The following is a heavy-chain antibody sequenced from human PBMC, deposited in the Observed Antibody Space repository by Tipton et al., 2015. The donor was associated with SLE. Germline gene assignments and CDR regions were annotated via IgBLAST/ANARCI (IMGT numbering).Heavy chain of an antibody. Sequence: TLSLTCTVSADSFTHYHWSWIRQSPGKGLEWIGYVYFDGSTNYNPSLKSRVTISVDTSKNQFSMKLSSVTAADTAVYYCARGGDYIWGSYRGGYYFDYWGQGTLVTVSS. CDR3: ARGGDYIWGSYRGGYYFDY. CDR2: VYFDGST. D-gene: IGHD3-16*02. CDR1: ADSFTHYH. J-gene: IGHJ4*02. V-gene: IGHV4-59*01.